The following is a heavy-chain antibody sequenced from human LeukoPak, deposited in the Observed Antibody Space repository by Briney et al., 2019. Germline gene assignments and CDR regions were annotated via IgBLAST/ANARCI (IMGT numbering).Heavy chain of an antibody. CDR2: IYYSGST. Sequence: SETLSLTCTVSGGSTSSYYWSWIRQPPGKGLEWIGYIYYSGSTNYNPSLKSRVTISVDTSKNQFSLKLSSVTAADTAVYYCARDGPFGVGATRYFDYWGQGTLVTVSS. V-gene: IGHV4-59*01. D-gene: IGHD1-26*01. CDR1: GGSTSSYY. J-gene: IGHJ4*02. CDR3: ARDGPFGVGATRYFDY.